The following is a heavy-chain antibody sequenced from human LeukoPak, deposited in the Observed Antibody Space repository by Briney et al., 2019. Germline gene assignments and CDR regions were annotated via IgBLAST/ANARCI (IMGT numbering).Heavy chain of an antibody. V-gene: IGHV1-2*06. Sequence: GATVKVSCKASGYTFTGYYIHWVRQAPGQGLEWMGRINPNNGATNYAQKFQGRVTMTRDASISTAYMQLSSLRSDDTAVYYCARMYYYDSSGYLGYWGQGTLVTVSS. CDR1: GYTFTGYY. J-gene: IGHJ4*02. CDR3: ARMYYYDSSGYLGY. CDR2: INPNNGAT. D-gene: IGHD3-22*01.